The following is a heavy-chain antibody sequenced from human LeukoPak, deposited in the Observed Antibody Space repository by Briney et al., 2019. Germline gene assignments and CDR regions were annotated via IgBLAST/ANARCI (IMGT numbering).Heavy chain of an antibody. CDR2: IYPGDSDT. CDR1: GYSFASYW. Sequence: GESLKISCEGSGYSFASYWIGWVRQMPGKGLEWMGIIYPGDSDTRYSPSFQGQVTISADKSIATAYLQWSSLKASDTAMYYCARLTYGSSWLPGYYFDYWGQGTLVTVSS. D-gene: IGHD6-13*01. CDR3: ARLTYGSSWLPGYYFDY. V-gene: IGHV5-51*01. J-gene: IGHJ4*02.